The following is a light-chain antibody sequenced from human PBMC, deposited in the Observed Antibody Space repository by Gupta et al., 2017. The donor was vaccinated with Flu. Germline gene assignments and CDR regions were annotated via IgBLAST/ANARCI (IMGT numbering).Light chain of an antibody. CDR3: QQRSNWPLT. Sequence: PATRSCSPGERATRSCRASQSVSSYLAWYQQKPGQAPRLLIYGASNRATGIPARFSGSGPGTDFTLTISNLEPEDFALYYCQQRSNWPLTFGGGTKVEIK. CDR1: QSVSSY. J-gene: IGKJ4*01. V-gene: IGKV3-11*01. CDR2: GAS.